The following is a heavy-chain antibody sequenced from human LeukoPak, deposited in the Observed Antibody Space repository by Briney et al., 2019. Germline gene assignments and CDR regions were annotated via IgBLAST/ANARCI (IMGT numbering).Heavy chain of an antibody. D-gene: IGHD3-3*01. CDR3: AKDRGYDFSYLTQFDP. CDR2: ISGSGGST. J-gene: IGHJ5*02. V-gene: IGHV3-23*01. CDR1: GFTFSSYA. Sequence: HPGGSLRLSCAASGFTFSSYAMSWVRQAPGKGLEWVSAISGSGGSTYYADSVKGRFTISRDNSKNTLYLQMNSLRAEDTAVYYCAKDRGYDFSYLTQFDPWGQGTLVTVSS.